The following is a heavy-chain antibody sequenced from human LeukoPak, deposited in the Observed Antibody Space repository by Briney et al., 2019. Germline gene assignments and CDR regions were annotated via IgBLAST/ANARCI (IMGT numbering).Heavy chain of an antibody. Sequence: QAGGSLRLSCAASGFTFSSYVMHWVRQAPGKGLEYVSSISSNGGSTYYTNSVKGRFTISRDNSKNTLYLQMGSLRAEDMAVYYCAKGGSCSGATCYLTLFDYWGQGTLVTVSP. D-gene: IGHD2-15*01. CDR1: GFTFSSYV. CDR3: AKGGSCSGATCYLTLFDY. CDR2: ISSNGGST. V-gene: IGHV3-64*01. J-gene: IGHJ4*02.